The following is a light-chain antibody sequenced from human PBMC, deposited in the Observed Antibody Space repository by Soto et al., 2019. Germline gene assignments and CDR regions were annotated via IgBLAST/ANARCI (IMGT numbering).Light chain of an antibody. CDR3: QVWDTSNDHVV. Sequence: SYELTQPPSLSVAPAQTASITCGGNNNGTKRVHWYQQRPGQAPVLVVDDDSDRPSGIPDRFSGSNSENTATLTITRVEAVDEADYYCQVWDTSNDHVVFGGGTKLTVL. J-gene: IGLJ2*01. V-gene: IGLV3-21*02. CDR2: DDS. CDR1: NNGTKR.